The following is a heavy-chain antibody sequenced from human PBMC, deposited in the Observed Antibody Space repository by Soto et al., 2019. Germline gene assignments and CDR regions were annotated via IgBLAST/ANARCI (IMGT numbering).Heavy chain of an antibody. J-gene: IGHJ4*02. V-gene: IGHV1-3*01. Sequence: QVQLVQSGAEVKKPGASVKVSCKASGYTFTSYAMHWVRQAPGQRLEWMGWINAGNGNTKYSQKFQGRVTVTRDTSASTAYKELRSLRSEDTAVYYCARDYRYSSSWPPGYWGQGTLVTASS. D-gene: IGHD6-13*01. CDR1: GYTFTSYA. CDR3: ARDYRYSSSWPPGY. CDR2: INAGNGNT.